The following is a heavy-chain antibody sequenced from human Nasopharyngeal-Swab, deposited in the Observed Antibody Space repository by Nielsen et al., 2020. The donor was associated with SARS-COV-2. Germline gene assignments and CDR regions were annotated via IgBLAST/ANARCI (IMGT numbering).Heavy chain of an antibody. CDR1: GGTFSSYA. V-gene: IGHV1-69*01. J-gene: IGHJ4*02. Sequence: VKVSCKASGGTFSSYAISWVRQAPGQGLEWMGGIIPIFGTANYAQKFQGRVTITADESTSTAYMELSSLRSEDTAVYYCARGRYYYDSSPEDYFDYWGQGTLVTVSS. CDR2: IIPIFGTA. D-gene: IGHD3-22*01. CDR3: ARGRYYYDSSPEDYFDY.